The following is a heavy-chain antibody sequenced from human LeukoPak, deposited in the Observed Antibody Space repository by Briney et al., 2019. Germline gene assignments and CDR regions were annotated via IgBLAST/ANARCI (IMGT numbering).Heavy chain of an antibody. J-gene: IGHJ5*02. CDR2: IYYSGST. V-gene: IGHV4-59*01. Sequence: SETLSLTCTVSGGSISSYYWSWIRQPPGKGLEWIGYIYYSGSTNYNPSLKSRVTISVDTSKNQFSLKLSSVTAADTAVYYCARGSGSYDNWFDPWGQGTLVTVSS. CDR1: GGSISSYY. D-gene: IGHD1-26*01. CDR3: ARGSGSYDNWFDP.